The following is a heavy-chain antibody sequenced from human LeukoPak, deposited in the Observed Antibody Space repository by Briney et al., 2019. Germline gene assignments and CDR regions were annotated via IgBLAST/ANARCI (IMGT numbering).Heavy chain of an antibody. V-gene: IGHV1-2*02. CDR2: INPNSGGT. CDR1: GYTFTGYY. J-gene: IGHJ4*02. Sequence: ASVKVSCKASGYTFTGYYMHWVRQAPGQGLEWMGWINPNSGGTNYAQKFQGRVTMTRDTSISTAYMELRSLRSDDTAVYYCAGDLSVAVPFDYWGQGTLVTVSS. CDR3: AGDLSVAVPFDY. D-gene: IGHD6-19*01.